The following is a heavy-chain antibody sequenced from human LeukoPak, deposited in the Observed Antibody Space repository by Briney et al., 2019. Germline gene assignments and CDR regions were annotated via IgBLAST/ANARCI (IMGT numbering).Heavy chain of an antibody. CDR1: GGSISSSSYY. J-gene: IGHJ3*02. CDR3: ARDSSLLAMVGALYAFDI. Sequence: SETLSLTCTVSGGSISSSSYYWGWIRQPPGKGREWIGSIYYSGSTYYNPSLKSRVTISVDTSKNQFSLKLSSVTAADTAVYYCARDSSLLAMVGALYAFDIWGQGTMVTVSS. D-gene: IGHD3-10*02. V-gene: IGHV4-39*07. CDR2: IYYSGST.